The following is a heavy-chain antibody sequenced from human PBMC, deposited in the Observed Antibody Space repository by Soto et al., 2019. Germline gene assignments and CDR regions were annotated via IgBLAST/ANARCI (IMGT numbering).Heavy chain of an antibody. CDR1: GGTFSSYA. J-gene: IGHJ6*02. Sequence: GCPMKVSCKASGGTFSSYAISWVRQAPGQGLESMGGIIPIFGTANYAQKFQGRVTITADKSTSTAYMELSSLRSEDTAVYYCARVPGTEGDYYYYYGMDVWGQGTTVTVSS. CDR2: IIPIFGTA. V-gene: IGHV1-69*06. CDR3: ARVPGTEGDYYYYYGMDV. D-gene: IGHD1-7*01.